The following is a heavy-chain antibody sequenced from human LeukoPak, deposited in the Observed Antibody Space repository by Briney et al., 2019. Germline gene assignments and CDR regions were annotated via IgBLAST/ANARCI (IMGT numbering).Heavy chain of an antibody. CDR2: IYYSGST. CDR1: GGSFSGYY. CDR3: ARGGSDIVVVPAAVSYYYYYYMDV. V-gene: IGHV4-59*01. Sequence: PSETLSLTCAVYGGSFSGYYWSWIRQPPGKGLEWTGYIYYSGSTNYNPSLKSRVTISVDTSKNQFSLKLSSVTAADTAVYYCARGGSDIVVVPAAVSYYYYYYMDVWGKGTTVTVSS. J-gene: IGHJ6*03. D-gene: IGHD2-2*01.